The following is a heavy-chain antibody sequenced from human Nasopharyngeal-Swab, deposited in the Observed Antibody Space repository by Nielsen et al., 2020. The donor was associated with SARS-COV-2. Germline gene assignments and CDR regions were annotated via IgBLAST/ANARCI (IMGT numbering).Heavy chain of an antibody. V-gene: IGHV3-30*18. D-gene: IGHD1-26*01. CDR3: AKAALIGNYFYYYYYMDV. Sequence: WIRQPPGKGLEWGAVISYDGSNKYYADSVKGRFTISRDNSKNTLYLQMNSLRAEDTAVYYCAKAALIGNYFYYYYYMDVWGKGTTVTVSS. CDR2: ISYDGSNK. J-gene: IGHJ6*03.